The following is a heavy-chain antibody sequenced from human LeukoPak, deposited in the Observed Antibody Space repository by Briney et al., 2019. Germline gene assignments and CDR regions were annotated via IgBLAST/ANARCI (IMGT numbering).Heavy chain of an antibody. CDR1: GGSISSSNW. J-gene: IGHJ4*02. CDR2: IYHSGST. V-gene: IGHV4-4*02. D-gene: IGHD3-22*01. CDR3: ATYYYDSSGYSESLDY. Sequence: PSGTLSLTCAVSGGSISSSNWWSWVRPPPGKVLEWIGEIYHSGSTNYNPSLKSRVTISVDKSKNQFSLKLSSVTAADTAVYYCATYYYDSSGYSESLDYWGQGTLVTVSS.